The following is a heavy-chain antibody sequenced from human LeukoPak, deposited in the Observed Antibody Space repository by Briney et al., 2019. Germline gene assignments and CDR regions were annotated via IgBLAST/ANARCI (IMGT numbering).Heavy chain of an antibody. J-gene: IGHJ4*02. V-gene: IGHV1-18*01. CDR1: GYTFTTYG. CDR3: ARASIAVAGSRNFDY. CDR2: ISAYNGNT. D-gene: IGHD6-19*01. Sequence: ASVKVSCKASGYTFTTYGISWVRQAPGQGLEWMGWISAYNGNTNYAQKLQGRVTMTTDTSTSTAYMELRSLRSDHTAVYYCARASIAVAGSRNFDYWGQGTLVTVSS.